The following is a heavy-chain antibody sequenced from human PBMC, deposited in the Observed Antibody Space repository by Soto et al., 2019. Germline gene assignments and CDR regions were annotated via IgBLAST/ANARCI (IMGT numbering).Heavy chain of an antibody. CDR3: ARVDESWFDP. V-gene: IGHV4-31*02. Sequence: IRQHPGKGLEWIGYIYYSGSTYYNPSLKSRVTISVDTSKNQFSLKLSSVTAADTAVYYCARVDESWFDPWGQGTLVTVSS. J-gene: IGHJ5*02. CDR2: IYYSGST.